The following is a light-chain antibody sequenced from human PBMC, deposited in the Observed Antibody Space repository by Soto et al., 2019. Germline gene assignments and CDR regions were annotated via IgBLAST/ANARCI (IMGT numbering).Light chain of an antibody. J-gene: IGKJ1*01. Sequence: EIVLTQSPATLSLSPGERATLSCRASQSVGTFFAWYQQKPGQAPRLLIYDASNRATGIPARFSGSGSGTDFTLTISSLEPEDFAVYYCQQYSSSFRTFGQGTKVDI. CDR3: QQYSSSFRT. V-gene: IGKV3-11*01. CDR1: QSVGTF. CDR2: DAS.